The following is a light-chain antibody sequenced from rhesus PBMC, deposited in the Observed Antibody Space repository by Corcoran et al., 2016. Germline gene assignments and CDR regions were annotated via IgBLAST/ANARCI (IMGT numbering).Light chain of an antibody. J-gene: IGKJ2*01. CDR2: KAS. Sequence: DIQMTQSPSSLSAFVGDRVTITCQARQGISNNLAWYQQKPGKVPKLLIYKASTLQSGVPSRCSGIGSRTDFTLTIRSLQPEDFATYFCQHGYVIPYSFGQETKVEIK. V-gene: IGKV1-25*01. CDR3: QHGYVIPYS. CDR1: QGISNN.